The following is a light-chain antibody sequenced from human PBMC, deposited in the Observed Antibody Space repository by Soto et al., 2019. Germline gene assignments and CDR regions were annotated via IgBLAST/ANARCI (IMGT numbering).Light chain of an antibody. CDR1: QSVSSSY. V-gene: IGKV3-20*01. CDR2: DAS. CDR3: QQYNNWPPRT. Sequence: EIVLTQSPGTLSLSPGERATLSCRASQSVSSSYLAWYQQKPGQAPRLLIYDASNRVTGIPARFRGSGSGTDFTLTISSLEPDDFAVYYCQQYNNWPPRTFGQGTKVDIK. J-gene: IGKJ1*01.